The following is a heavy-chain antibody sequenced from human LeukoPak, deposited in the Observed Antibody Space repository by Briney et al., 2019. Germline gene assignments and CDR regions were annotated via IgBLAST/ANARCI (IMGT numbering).Heavy chain of an antibody. J-gene: IGHJ4*02. D-gene: IGHD3-10*01. CDR2: TSFDENKK. V-gene: IGHV3-33*01. CDR3: ARAGKWLPDDLDY. CDR1: GFTFSTFG. Sequence: GGSRRLSCTASGFTFSTFGMHWVRQAPGKGLEWVAFTSFDENKKYYTDSVKGRFTISRDNSKNTLYLQLNSLRTEDTAVYYCARAGKWLPDDLDYWGQGTLVTVSS.